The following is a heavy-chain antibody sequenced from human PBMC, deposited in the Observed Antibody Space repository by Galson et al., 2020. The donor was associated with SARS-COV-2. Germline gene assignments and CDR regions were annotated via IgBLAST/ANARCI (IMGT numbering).Heavy chain of an antibody. CDR1: GGSFSGHC. CDR3: ARGRHRGSYYYYYGMDV. V-gene: IGHV4-34*01. D-gene: IGHD1-26*01. CDR2: INHSGST. Sequence: ETSETLSLNCAVSGGSFSGHCWSWIRQPPGNGLAWIGDINHSGSTNYNQSLKSRVTISVDTSKNQFSLKLSSVTAADTAVYYCARGRHRGSYYYYYGMDVWGQGTTVTVSS. J-gene: IGHJ6*02.